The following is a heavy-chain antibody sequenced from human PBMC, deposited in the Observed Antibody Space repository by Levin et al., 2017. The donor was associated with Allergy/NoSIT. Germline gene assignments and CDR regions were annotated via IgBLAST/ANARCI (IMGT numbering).Heavy chain of an antibody. CDR2: IFPDDSDT. CDR3: ARHVMVDNRYFGMDV. Sequence: GESLKISCKGSGYFFSNYWIGWVRQMPGKGLEWMGIIFPDDSDTTYNPAFRGQVTISADKSITTAYLQWRSLRASASAIYYGARHVMVDNRYFGMDVWGQGTTVTVSS. CDR1: GYFFSNYW. J-gene: IGHJ6*02. V-gene: IGHV5-51*01. D-gene: IGHD5-12*01.